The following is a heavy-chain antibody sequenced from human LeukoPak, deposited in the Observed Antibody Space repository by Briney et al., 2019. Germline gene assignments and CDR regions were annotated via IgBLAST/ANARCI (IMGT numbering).Heavy chain of an antibody. V-gene: IGHV3-21*01. CDR3: ARDHDSSGYYYY. Sequence: GGSLRLSCAASGFTFSYYAMNWVRQAPGKGLEWVSSISSSSSYIYYADSVKGRFTISRDNAKNSLYLQMNSLRAEDTAVYYCARDHDSSGYYYYWGQGTLVTVSS. CDR2: ISSSSSYI. D-gene: IGHD3-22*01. CDR1: GFTFSYYA. J-gene: IGHJ4*02.